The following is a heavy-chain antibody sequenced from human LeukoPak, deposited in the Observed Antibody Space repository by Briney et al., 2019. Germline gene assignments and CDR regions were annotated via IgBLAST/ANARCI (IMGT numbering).Heavy chain of an antibody. Sequence: PGGSLRPSCAASGFTFSSYGMHWVRQAPGKGLEWVAVIWYDGSNKYYADSVKGRFTISRDNSKNTLYLQMNSLRAEDTAVYYCARDRWGDDYGGNSDPSDYWGQGTLVTVSS. CDR2: IWYDGSNK. CDR1: GFTFSSYG. D-gene: IGHD4-23*01. CDR3: ARDRWGDDYGGNSDPSDY. J-gene: IGHJ4*02. V-gene: IGHV3-33*01.